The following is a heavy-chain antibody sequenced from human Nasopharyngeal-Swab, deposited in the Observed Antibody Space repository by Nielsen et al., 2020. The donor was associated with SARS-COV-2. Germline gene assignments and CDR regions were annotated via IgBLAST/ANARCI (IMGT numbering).Heavy chain of an antibody. D-gene: IGHD4-17*01. CDR1: GGSISSYY. V-gene: IGHV4-59*12. CDR2: IYHSGST. Sequence: SETLSLTCTVSGGSISSYYWSWIRQPPGKGLEWIGEIYHSGSTNYNPSLKSRVTISVDKSKNQFSLKLSSVTAADTAVYYCARRGGDYAFDYWGQGTLVTVSS. CDR3: ARRGGDYAFDY. J-gene: IGHJ4*02.